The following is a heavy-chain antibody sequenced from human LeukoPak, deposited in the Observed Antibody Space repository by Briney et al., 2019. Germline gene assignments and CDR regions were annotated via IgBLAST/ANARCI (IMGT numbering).Heavy chain of an antibody. CDR1: GGSISSSSYY. V-gene: IGHV4-39*07. CDR3: ARVPPRGSVTTFDY. D-gene: IGHD4-17*01. Sequence: SETLSLTCTVSGGSISSSSYYWGWIRQPPGKGLEWIGSMYYSGSTYYNPSLKSRVTISVDTSKNQFSLKLSSVTAADTAVYYCARVPPRGSVTTFDYWGQGTLVTVSS. CDR2: MYYSGST. J-gene: IGHJ4*02.